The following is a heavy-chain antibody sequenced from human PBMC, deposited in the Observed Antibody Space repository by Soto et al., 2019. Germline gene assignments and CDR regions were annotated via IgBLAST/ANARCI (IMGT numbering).Heavy chain of an antibody. CDR3: ARVRGPKYDSSGYSLEADAFDI. D-gene: IGHD3-22*01. Sequence: SETLSLTCTVSGGSISIYYWSWIRQPPGKGLECIGYIHDSGSTNYNPSLKSRVTISVDTSKNHFSLRLSSVTAADTAVYYCARVRGPKYDSSGYSLEADAFDIWGQGTKVTVSS. J-gene: IGHJ3*02. V-gene: IGHV4-59*01. CDR2: IHDSGST. CDR1: GGSISIYY.